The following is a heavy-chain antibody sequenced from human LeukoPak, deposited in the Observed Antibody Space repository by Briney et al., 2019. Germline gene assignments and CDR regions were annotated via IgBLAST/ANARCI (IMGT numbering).Heavy chain of an antibody. CDR3: ATDRYCSGGSCYKRGAFDI. D-gene: IGHD2-15*01. Sequence: ASVKVSCKVSGYTLTELSMHWVRQAPGKGLEWMGGFDPEDGETIYAQKFQGRVTMTEDTSTDTAYMELSSLRSEDTAVYYCATDRYCSGGSCYKRGAFDIWGQGTMVTVSS. V-gene: IGHV1-24*01. CDR2: FDPEDGET. CDR1: GYTLTELS. J-gene: IGHJ3*02.